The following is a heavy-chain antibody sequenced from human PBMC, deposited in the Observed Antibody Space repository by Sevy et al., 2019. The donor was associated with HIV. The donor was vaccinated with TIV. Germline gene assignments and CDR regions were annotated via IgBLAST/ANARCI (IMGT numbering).Heavy chain of an antibody. CDR2: INPNSGGT. D-gene: IGHD1-26*01. V-gene: IGHV1-2*06. CDR1: GYTFTGYY. Sequence: ASVKVSCKASGYTFTGYYMHWVRQAPGQGLEWMGRINPNSGGTNYAQKFQGRVTMTRDTSISTAYMELSRLRSDDTAGYYWARDSRGGGYPIDYWGQGTLVTVSS. CDR3: ARDSRGGGYPIDY. J-gene: IGHJ4*02.